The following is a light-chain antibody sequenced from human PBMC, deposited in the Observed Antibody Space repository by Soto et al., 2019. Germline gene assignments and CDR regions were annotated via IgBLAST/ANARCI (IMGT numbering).Light chain of an antibody. CDR1: QGINRF. Sequence: DIQLTQSPSFLSASVGDRVTITCRASQGINRFLAWYQQKPGKAPKLMIYAASTLQSGVPSRFSGSGSGTDFTLTISSLQPEDVATYYCQKCKVAPFTFGGGTKVDIK. CDR3: QKCKVAPFT. J-gene: IGKJ4*01. V-gene: IGKV1-27*01. CDR2: AAS.